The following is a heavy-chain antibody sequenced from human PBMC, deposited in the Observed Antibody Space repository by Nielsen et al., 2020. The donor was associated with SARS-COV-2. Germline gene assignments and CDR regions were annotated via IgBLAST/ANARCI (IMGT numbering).Heavy chain of an antibody. V-gene: IGHV1-18*04. D-gene: IGHD3-22*01. Sequence: ASVKVSCKASGYTFIKYGISWVRQAPGQGLEWMGWISGNSDSAKYVKKFLGRVIMTTDTSTSTAYLEVRSLRSDDTAVYYCASSAPPSGFNWFDPWGQGTLVTVSS. CDR1: GYTFIKYG. CDR3: ASSAPPSGFNWFDP. CDR2: ISGNSDSA. J-gene: IGHJ5*02.